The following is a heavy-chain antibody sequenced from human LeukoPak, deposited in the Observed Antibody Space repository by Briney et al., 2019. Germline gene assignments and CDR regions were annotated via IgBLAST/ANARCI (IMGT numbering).Heavy chain of an antibody. D-gene: IGHD5-12*01. Sequence: SETLSLTCAVYGGSFSGYYWSWIRQLPGKGLEWIGEINHSGSTNYNPSLKSRVTISVDTSKNQFSLKLSSVTAADTAVYYCARGPRRGYSGFDLWGRGTLVTVSS. CDR1: GGSFSGYY. CDR2: INHSGST. CDR3: ARGPRRGYSGFDL. V-gene: IGHV4-34*01. J-gene: IGHJ2*01.